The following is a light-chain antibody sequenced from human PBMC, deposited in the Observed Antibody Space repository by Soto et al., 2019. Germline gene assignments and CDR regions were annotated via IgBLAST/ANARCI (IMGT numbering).Light chain of an antibody. CDR3: VAWDDSLNGVV. CDR1: SSNIGRNT. J-gene: IGLJ2*01. V-gene: IGLV1-44*01. CDR2: SNN. Sequence: QSVLTQPPSASGTPGQRVTISCSGSSSNIGRNTVNWYQQFSGTAPKLLIYSNNQRPSGVPDRFSGSKSGTSASLAISGLQSEDEADYYCVAWDDSLNGVVFGGGTKLTVL.